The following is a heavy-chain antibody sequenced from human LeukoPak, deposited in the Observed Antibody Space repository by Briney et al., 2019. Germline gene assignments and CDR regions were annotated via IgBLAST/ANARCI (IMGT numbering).Heavy chain of an antibody. CDR1: GFTFSIYA. CDR3: AKDLSGSSHNWFDP. CDR2: ISGYGGST. D-gene: IGHD3-10*01. J-gene: IGHJ5*02. Sequence: GGSLRLSCAASGFTFSIYAMSWVRQAPGKGLEWVSDISGYGGSTYYADSVKGRFTISRDNSKNTPYLQMNRLRAEDTAVYYCAKDLSGSSHNWFDPWGQGTLVTVSS. V-gene: IGHV3-23*01.